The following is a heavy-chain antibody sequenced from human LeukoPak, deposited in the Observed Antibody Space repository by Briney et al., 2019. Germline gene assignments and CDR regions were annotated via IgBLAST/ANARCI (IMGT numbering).Heavy chain of an antibody. CDR3: ARVEYSSGWYGVDY. Sequence: SETLSLTCTVPGGSISSGGYYWSWIRQHPGKGLEWVGYIYYSGSTYYNPSLKSRVTISVDTSKNQFSLKLSSVTAADTAVYYCARVEYSSGWYGVDYWGQGTLVTVSS. CDR1: GGSISSGGYY. CDR2: IYYSGST. D-gene: IGHD6-19*01. J-gene: IGHJ4*02. V-gene: IGHV4-31*03.